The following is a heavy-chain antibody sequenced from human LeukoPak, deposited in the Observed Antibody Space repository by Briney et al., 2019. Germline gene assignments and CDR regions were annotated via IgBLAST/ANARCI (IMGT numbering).Heavy chain of an antibody. V-gene: IGHV4-4*02. J-gene: IGHJ4*02. CDR3: SRENGAFSPFGY. CDR1: GGSVTSTNW. CDR2: IHLRGLT. D-gene: IGHD2-8*01. Sequence: PSGTLSLTCDVSGGSVTSTNWWSWVRPPPGQGLEWIGEIHLRGLTNYNPSLSSRVTMSLDTSKNYVSLNLTSVTAADTAVYYCSRENGAFSPFGYWGQGALVIVRS.